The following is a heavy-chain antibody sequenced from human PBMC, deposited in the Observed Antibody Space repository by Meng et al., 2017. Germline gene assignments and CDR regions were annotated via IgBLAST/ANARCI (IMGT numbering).Heavy chain of an antibody. CDR2: ISSSGSTI. CDR3: ARVEWGDGYNP. Sequence: GESLKISCAASGFTFSSYSMNWVRQAPGKGLEWVSYISSSGSTIYYADSVKGRFTISRDNAKNSLYLQMNSLRAEDTAVYYCARVEWGDGYNPWGQGTLVTVSS. CDR1: GFTFSSYS. V-gene: IGHV3-48*04. J-gene: IGHJ4*02. D-gene: IGHD5-24*01.